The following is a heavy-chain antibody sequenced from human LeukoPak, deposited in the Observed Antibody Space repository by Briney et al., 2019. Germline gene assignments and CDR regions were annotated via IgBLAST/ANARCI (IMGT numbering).Heavy chain of an antibody. CDR1: GGSISSGDYY. V-gene: IGHV4-30-4*01. CDR2: IYYRGST. CDR3: AREGRWFGEFGY. J-gene: IGHJ4*02. D-gene: IGHD3-10*01. Sequence: SQTLSLTCTVSGGSISSGDYYWSWIRQPPGKGLEWIGYIYYRGSTYYNPSLKSRVTISVDTSKNQFSLKLGSVTAADTAVYYCAREGRWFGEFGYWGQGTVVTVSS.